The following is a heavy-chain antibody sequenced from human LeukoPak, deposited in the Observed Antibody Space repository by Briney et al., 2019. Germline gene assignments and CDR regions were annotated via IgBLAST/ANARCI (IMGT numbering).Heavy chain of an antibody. D-gene: IGHD1-26*01. V-gene: IGHV1-18*01. CDR3: ARARELLGWFDP. Sequence: ASVKVSCKASGYTFTSHGISWVRQAPGQGIEWMGWISAYNGNTNYAQKLQGRVTMTTDTSTSTAYMELRSLRSDDTAVYYCARARELLGWFDPWGQGTLVTVSS. CDR1: GYTFTSHG. J-gene: IGHJ5*02. CDR2: ISAYNGNT.